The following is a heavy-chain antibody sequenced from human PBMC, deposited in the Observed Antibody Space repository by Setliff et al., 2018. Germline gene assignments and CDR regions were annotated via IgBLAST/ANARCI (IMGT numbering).Heavy chain of an antibody. CDR3: ARTGTYRYFDS. V-gene: IGHV4-61*09. J-gene: IGHJ4*02. CDR2: IYTDGST. Sequence: PSETLSLTCTVSGGSLSSYNYWSWIRQPAGKGLEWIGQIYTDGSTNYNPSLKSRVTISVDTSKNQFSLKLRSVTAADTAVYYCARTGTYRYFDSWGQGTLVTVSS. CDR1: GGSLSSYNY. D-gene: IGHD1-1*01.